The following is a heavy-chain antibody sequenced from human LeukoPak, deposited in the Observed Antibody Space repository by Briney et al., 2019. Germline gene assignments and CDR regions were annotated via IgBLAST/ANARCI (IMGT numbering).Heavy chain of an antibody. CDR1: EYTFTGYY. Sequence: ASVKVSCKASEYTFTGYYMHWVRQAPGQGLEWMGWINPNSGATNYARKFQGRVTMTSDTSISTAYMELSSLRSDDTAVYYCAREIAAGGWRGFDYWGQETLVTVS. CDR2: INPNSGAT. CDR3: AREIAAGGWRGFDY. D-gene: IGHD6-13*01. J-gene: IGHJ4*02. V-gene: IGHV1-2*02.